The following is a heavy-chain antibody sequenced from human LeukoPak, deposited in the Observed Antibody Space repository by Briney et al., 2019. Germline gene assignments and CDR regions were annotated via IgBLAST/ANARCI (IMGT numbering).Heavy chain of an antibody. CDR2: ISGAGGTT. CDR1: EFTFSSYA. D-gene: IGHD4-17*01. V-gene: IGHV3-23*01. J-gene: IGHJ3*02. Sequence: PGGSLRLSCAASEFTFSSYAMMWLRQAPGKGLEWVSAISGAGGTTLYADSVKGRFTISRDNSKNTLYLQMSSLRAEDTAVYYCARDPNGDYIGAFEIGGQGTMVTVSS. CDR3: ARDPNGDYIGAFEI.